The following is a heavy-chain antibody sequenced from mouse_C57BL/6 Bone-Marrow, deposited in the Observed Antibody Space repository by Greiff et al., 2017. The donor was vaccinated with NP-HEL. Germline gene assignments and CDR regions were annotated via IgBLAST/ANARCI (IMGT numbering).Heavy chain of an antibody. CDR1: GYTFTSYW. Sequence: VQLQQPGTELVKPGASVKLSCKASGYTFTSYWMHWVKQRPGQGLEWIGNINPSNGGTNYNEKFKSKATLTVDKSSSTAYMQLSSLTSEDSAVYYCARPYYSGRRALYYYAMDYWGQGTSVTVSS. CDR2: INPSNGGT. D-gene: IGHD1-1*01. J-gene: IGHJ4*01. CDR3: ARPYYSGRRALYYYAMDY. V-gene: IGHV1-53*01.